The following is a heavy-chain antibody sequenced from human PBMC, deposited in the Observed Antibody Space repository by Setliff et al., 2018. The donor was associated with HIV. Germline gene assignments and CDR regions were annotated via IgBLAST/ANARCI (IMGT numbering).Heavy chain of an antibody. Sequence: ASVKVSCKTSGYTFTASNVHWVRQAPGQGLEWMGWINPSRGDTNYAQKFQGRVTMTRDTSIRTAYMELSRLQSDDTAVYFCAREKYDNSGRPPPTLKYWGPGTLVTLSS. CDR3: AREKYDNSGRPPPTLKY. D-gene: IGHD3-22*01. CDR2: INPSRGDT. V-gene: IGHV1-2*02. J-gene: IGHJ4*02. CDR1: GYTFTASN.